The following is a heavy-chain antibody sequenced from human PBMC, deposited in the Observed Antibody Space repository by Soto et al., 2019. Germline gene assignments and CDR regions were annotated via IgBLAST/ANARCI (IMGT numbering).Heavy chain of an antibody. CDR1: GFTFSSYS. V-gene: IGHV3-21*01. Sequence: GGSLRLSCAASGFTFSSYSMNWVRQAPGKGLEWVSSISSSSSYIYYADSVKGRFTISRDNAKNSLYLQMNSLRAEDTAVYYCARGGYCSSTSCNNYYYYGMDVWGQGTRVTFSS. CDR3: ARGGYCSSTSCNNYYYYGMDV. D-gene: IGHD2-2*03. J-gene: IGHJ6*02. CDR2: ISSSSSYI.